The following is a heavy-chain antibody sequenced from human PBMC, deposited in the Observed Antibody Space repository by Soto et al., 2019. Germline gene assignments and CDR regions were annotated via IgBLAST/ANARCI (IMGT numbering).Heavy chain of an antibody. J-gene: IGHJ4*02. Sequence: PGGSLRLYCSASGFTFSSYAMHWVRQAPGKGLEYVSSISTNGGSTHYADSVKGRFTISRDNSKNTQYLQMSSLRADDTAVYYCVKGEYYYDSSGYYLFDYWGQGTLVTVSS. CDR3: VKGEYYYDSSGYYLFDY. V-gene: IGHV3-64D*06. D-gene: IGHD3-22*01. CDR1: GFTFSSYA. CDR2: ISTNGGST.